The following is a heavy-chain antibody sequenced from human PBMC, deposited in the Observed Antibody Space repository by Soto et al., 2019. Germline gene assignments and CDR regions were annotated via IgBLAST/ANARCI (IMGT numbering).Heavy chain of an antibody. Sequence: EVQLVESGGGLVKPGGPFRLPCAASGFTFRNPWMSWARQPPGKGLEWVGRIKSKTDGGTTDYAAPVKGRFTISRDDSKNTLYLQMNSLKTEDTAVYYCIKEPFDYWGQGTLVTVSS. V-gene: IGHV3-15*01. J-gene: IGHJ4*02. CDR2: IKSKTDGGTT. CDR1: GFTFRNPW. CDR3: IKEPFDY. D-gene: IGHD1-1*01.